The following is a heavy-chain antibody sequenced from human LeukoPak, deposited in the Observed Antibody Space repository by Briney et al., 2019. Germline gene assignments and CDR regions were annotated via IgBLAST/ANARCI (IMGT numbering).Heavy chain of an antibody. CDR2: ISSSSSYI. CDR3: ARGRCSSTSCYFHSSSWYGLYYFDY. CDR1: GFTFSSYS. J-gene: IGHJ4*02. V-gene: IGHV3-21*01. Sequence: PGGSLRLSCAASGFTFSSYSMNWVRQAPGKGLEWVSSISSSSSYIYYADSVKGRFTISRDNAKNSLYLQMNSLRAEDTAVYYCARGRCSSTSCYFHSSSWYGLYYFDYWGQGTLVTVSS. D-gene: IGHD2-2*01.